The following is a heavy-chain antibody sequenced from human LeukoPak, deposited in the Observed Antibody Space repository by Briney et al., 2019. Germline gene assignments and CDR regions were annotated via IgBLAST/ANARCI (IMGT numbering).Heavy chain of an antibody. J-gene: IGHJ4*02. D-gene: IGHD1-26*01. CDR3: ARQKWELDY. CDR2: IYYSGST. CDR1: SGSISSSSYY. Sequence: PSETLSLTCTVSSGSISSSSYYWGWIRQPPGKGLEWIGSIYYSGSTYYNPSLKSRVTISVDTSKNQFSLKLSSVTAADTAVYYCARQKWELDYWGQGTLVTVSS. V-gene: IGHV4-39*01.